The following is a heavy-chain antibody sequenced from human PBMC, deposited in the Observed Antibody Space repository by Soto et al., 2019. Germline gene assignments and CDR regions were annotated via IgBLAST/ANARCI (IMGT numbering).Heavy chain of an antibody. Sequence: EVQLLESGGGLVQSGGSLRLSCAASGFTFSSYAMSWVRQAPGKGLEWVSGISGRGGGTYYADSVKGRFTISRDNXXNPLYLQMNSLGAEDTAVYYCAKNGRDTALPTLDYWAQGTLVTVSS. CDR2: ISGRGGGT. CDR1: GFTFSSYA. J-gene: IGHJ4*02. CDR3: AKNGRDTALPTLDY. D-gene: IGHD2-21*02. V-gene: IGHV3-23*01.